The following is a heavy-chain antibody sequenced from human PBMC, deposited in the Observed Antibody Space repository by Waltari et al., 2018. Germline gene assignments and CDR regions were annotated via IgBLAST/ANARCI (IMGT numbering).Heavy chain of an antibody. Sequence: QVQLQESGPGLVKPSETLSLTCAVSGYSISSGYYWGWIRQPPGKGLEWIGSIYHSGSTYYNPSLKSRVTDALETSKNRFALKRSSVTAADTAVYYCARRDDGDYGAIDYWGQGTLVTVSS. CDR1: GYSISSGYY. J-gene: IGHJ4*02. D-gene: IGHD4-17*01. CDR2: IYHSGST. CDR3: ARRDDGDYGAIDY. V-gene: IGHV4-38-2*01.